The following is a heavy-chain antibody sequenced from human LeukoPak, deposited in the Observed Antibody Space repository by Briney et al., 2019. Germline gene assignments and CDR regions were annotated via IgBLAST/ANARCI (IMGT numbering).Heavy chain of an antibody. CDR3: ARRGYDYVWGSYRAPDY. Sequence: GSPVKVSCKASGGTFSSYAISWVRQAPGQGLEWMGGIIPIFGTANYAQKFQGRVTITADESTSTAYMELSSLRSEDTAVYYCARRGYDYVWGSYRAPDYWGQGTLVTVSS. CDR1: GGTFSSYA. CDR2: IIPIFGTA. D-gene: IGHD3-16*02. J-gene: IGHJ4*02. V-gene: IGHV1-69*01.